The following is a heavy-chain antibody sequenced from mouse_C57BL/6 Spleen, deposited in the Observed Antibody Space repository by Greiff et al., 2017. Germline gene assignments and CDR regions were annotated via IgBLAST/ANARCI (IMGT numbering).Heavy chain of an antibody. Sequence: QVQLQQSGAELVKPGASVKISCKASGYAFSSYWMNRVKQRPGKGLEWIGQIYPGDGDTNYNGKFKGKATLTADKSSSTAYMQLSSLTSEDSAVYFCARVTTSFDVWGTGTTVTVSS. D-gene: IGHD2-3*01. V-gene: IGHV1-80*01. J-gene: IGHJ1*03. CDR1: GYAFSSYW. CDR3: ARVTTSFDV. CDR2: IYPGDGDT.